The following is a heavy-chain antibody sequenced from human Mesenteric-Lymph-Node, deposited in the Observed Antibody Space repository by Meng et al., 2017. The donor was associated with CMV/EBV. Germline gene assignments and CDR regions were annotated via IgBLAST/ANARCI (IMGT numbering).Heavy chain of an antibody. J-gene: IGHJ4*02. CDR2: ISSSGDST. D-gene: IGHD6-13*01. V-gene: IGHV3-23*01. CDR1: GFTFGNYA. CDR3: AKDGSRVTAAGTYFHY. Sequence: GGSLRLSCAASGFTFGNYAMSWVRQAPGKGLECVSTISSSGDSTYYADSVKGRFTISRDNSKNTLYLQMNSLRDEDTAVYYCAKDGSRVTAAGTYFHYWGQGTLVTVSS.